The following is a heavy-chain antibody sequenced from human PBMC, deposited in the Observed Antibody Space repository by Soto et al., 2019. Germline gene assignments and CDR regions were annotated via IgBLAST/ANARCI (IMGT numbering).Heavy chain of an antibody. D-gene: IGHD3-10*01. J-gene: IGHJ4*02. V-gene: IGHV1-8*01. CDR1: GYTFSNYD. CDR3: AKVSRKGSAIDFDY. CDR2: VNPNNGDT. Sequence: QVQLVQSGAELKKPGASVKVSCKASGYTFSNYDMNWVRHGTGQGPEWIGWVNPNNGDTGYAQKFQGRVTLITDITTTTAYMELTSLRSEDTAIYYCAKVSRKGSAIDFDYWGQGTLITVSS.